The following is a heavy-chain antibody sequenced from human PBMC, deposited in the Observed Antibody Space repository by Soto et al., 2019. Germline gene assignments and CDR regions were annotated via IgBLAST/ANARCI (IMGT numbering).Heavy chain of an antibody. V-gene: IGHV4-38-2*01. CDR2: IYHSGSP. J-gene: IGHJ1*01. CDR1: GYSISSGYY. D-gene: IGHD2-2*01. CDR3: AVGYCASATCSREYFQN. Sequence: SETLSLTCAVSGYSISSGYYWAWIRQPPGKGLEWIGTIYHSGSPFHNPSLKSRVAISVDTSKNQFSLKLRSVTAADTAVYYCAVGYCASATCSREYFQNRGQGTLVTVSS.